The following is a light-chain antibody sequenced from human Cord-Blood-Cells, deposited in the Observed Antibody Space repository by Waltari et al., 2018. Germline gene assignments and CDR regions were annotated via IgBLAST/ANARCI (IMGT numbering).Light chain of an antibody. CDR2: DAS. Sequence: EIVLTQSPATLSLPPGERPTPSCRASQSVSSYLAGYQQKPGQAPRLLIYDASNRATGIPARFSGSGSGTDFTLTISSLEPEDFAVYYCQQRSNWPWTFGQGTKVEIK. V-gene: IGKV3-11*01. CDR3: QQRSNWPWT. J-gene: IGKJ1*01. CDR1: QSVSSY.